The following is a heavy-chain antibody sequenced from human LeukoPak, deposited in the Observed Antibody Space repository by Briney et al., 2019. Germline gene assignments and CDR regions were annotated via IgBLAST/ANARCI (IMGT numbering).Heavy chain of an antibody. V-gene: IGHV1-69*04. CDR3: AREWSITTIIVKKYYFDY. J-gene: IGHJ4*02. Sequence: ASVKVSCKASGGTFSSYAISWVRQAPGQGLEWMGRIIPILGIANYAQKFQGRVTITADKSTSTAYMELSSLRSEDTAVYYCAREWSITTIIVKKYYFDYWGQGTLVTVSS. CDR2: IIPILGIA. CDR1: GGTFSSYA. D-gene: IGHD3-22*01.